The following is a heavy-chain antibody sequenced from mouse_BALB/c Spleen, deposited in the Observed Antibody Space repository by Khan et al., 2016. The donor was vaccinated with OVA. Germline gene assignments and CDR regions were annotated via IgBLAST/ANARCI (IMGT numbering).Heavy chain of an antibody. CDR1: GFSLTDYG. Sequence: QVQLKQSGPGLVAPSQSLSITCTISGFSLTDYGVHWLRQPPGKGLEWLVVIWSDGSTTYNSTLKSRLIISKDNSKSQVSLKMNSLQTDDTAMYYCARQPYYHYYIMDYWGQGTSVTVSS. J-gene: IGHJ4*01. V-gene: IGHV2-6-1*01. D-gene: IGHD2-10*01. CDR2: IWSDGST. CDR3: ARQPYYHYYIMDY.